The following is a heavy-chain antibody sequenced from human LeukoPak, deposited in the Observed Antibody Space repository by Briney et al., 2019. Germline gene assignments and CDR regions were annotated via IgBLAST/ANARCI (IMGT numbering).Heavy chain of an antibody. V-gene: IGHV1-2*02. CDR1: GYTFTGYF. D-gene: IGHD3-3*01. J-gene: IGHJ4*02. CDR3: ARGGGTSGPELDY. Sequence: ASVKVSCKASGYTFTGYFRHWVRQAPGQGLEWMGWINPHSGGTDNAQNFQGRVTMTRDTSIDTAYMELTRMTSDDTAVYFCARGGGTSGPELDYWGQGTLVTVSS. CDR2: INPHSGGT.